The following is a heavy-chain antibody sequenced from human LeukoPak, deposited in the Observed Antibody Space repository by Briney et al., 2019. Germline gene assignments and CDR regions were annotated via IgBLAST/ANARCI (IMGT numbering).Heavy chain of an antibody. CDR1: GGSFSGYY. D-gene: IGHD2-15*01. CDR3: ARGLVGGRGRHTYYYFDY. V-gene: IGHV4-34*01. J-gene: IGHJ4*02. CDR2: INHSGST. Sequence: SETLSLTCAVYGGSFSGYYWSWIRQPPGKGLEWTGEINHSGSTNYNPSLKSRVTISVDTSKNQFSLKLSSVTAADTAVYYCARGLVGGRGRHTYYYFDYWGQGTLVTVSS.